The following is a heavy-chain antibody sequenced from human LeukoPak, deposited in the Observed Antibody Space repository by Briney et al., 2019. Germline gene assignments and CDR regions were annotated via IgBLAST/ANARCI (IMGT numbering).Heavy chain of an antibody. Sequence: GGSLRLSCAASGFTFSSYSMNWVRQAPGKGLEWVSYISSSGSTIYYADSVKGRFTISRDNAKNSLYLQMNSLRAEDTAVFYCARLPAYCSSTSCYVDYWGQGTLVTVSS. J-gene: IGHJ4*02. CDR2: ISSSGSTI. D-gene: IGHD2-2*01. CDR1: GFTFSSYS. CDR3: ARLPAYCSSTSCYVDY. V-gene: IGHV3-48*04.